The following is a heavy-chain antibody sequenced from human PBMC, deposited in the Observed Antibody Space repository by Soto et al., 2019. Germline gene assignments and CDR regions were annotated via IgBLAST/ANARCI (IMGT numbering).Heavy chain of an antibody. Sequence: RASVKVSCKASGYTFTSYGISWVRQAPGQGLEWMGWISAYNGNTNYAQKLQGRVTMTTDTSTSTAYMELRSLRSDDTAVYYCGRAARHPLHDMDVWGKGTTVTVSS. J-gene: IGHJ6*03. V-gene: IGHV1-18*01. CDR2: ISAYNGNT. CDR3: GRAARHPLHDMDV. D-gene: IGHD5-18*01. CDR1: GYTFTSYG.